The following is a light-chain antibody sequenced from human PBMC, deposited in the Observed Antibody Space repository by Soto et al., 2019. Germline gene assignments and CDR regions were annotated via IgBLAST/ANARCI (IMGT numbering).Light chain of an antibody. J-gene: IGLJ3*02. CDR2: EVS. Sequence: QSALTQPASVSGSPGQSITISCTGTSSDVGGYNYVSWYQQHPGKAPKLMIYEVSNRPSGVSNRFSGSKSGNTASLTISGLQAEDEADYYCSSYTSSSIFWVFGGGTKVTVL. CDR1: SSDVGGYNY. CDR3: SSYTSSSIFWV. V-gene: IGLV2-14*01.